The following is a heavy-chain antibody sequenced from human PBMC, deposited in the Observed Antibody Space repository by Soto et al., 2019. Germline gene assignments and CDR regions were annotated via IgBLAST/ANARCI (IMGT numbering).Heavy chain of an antibody. D-gene: IGHD4-17*01. CDR3: ARDLDPVTVTNARQYNWFDP. Sequence: QVQLVQSGAEVKKPGSSVKVSCKASGGTFSSYAISWVRQAPGQGLEWMGGISPIFGTANYAQKFQGRVTITADESTSTAYMELSSLRSDDTAVYYCARDLDPVTVTNARQYNWFDPWGQGTLVTVSS. V-gene: IGHV1-69*01. J-gene: IGHJ5*02. CDR1: GGTFSSYA. CDR2: ISPIFGTA.